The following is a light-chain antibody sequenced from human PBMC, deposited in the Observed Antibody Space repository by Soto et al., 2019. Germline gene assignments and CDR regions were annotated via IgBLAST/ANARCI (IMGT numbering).Light chain of an antibody. CDR1: SSDVGGYNY. Sequence: QSALTQPPSASGSPGQSVTISCTGTSSDVGGYNYVTWYQQQPGKAPKLMIYEVSKRPSGVPDRFSGSKSGNTASLTVSGPRGGEGADYSSPSYEGRNNGAFGGGTK. V-gene: IGLV2-8*01. CDR3: PSYEGRNNGA. CDR2: EVS. J-gene: IGLJ3*02.